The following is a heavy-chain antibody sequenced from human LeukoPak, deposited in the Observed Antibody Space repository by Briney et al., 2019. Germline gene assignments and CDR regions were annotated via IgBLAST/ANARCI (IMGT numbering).Heavy chain of an antibody. V-gene: IGHV4-59*08. D-gene: IGHD6-19*01. CDR3: AGGEQWLAFDC. J-gene: IGHJ4*02. Sequence: SETLSLTCTVSGGSISSYYWRWIRQPPGKGLEWIGSFYNSGSTNYNPSLKSRVTISVDTSKNQLSLKLNSVTAVDTAVFYCAGGEQWLAFDCWGRGTLVTVSS. CDR1: GGSISSYY. CDR2: FYNSGST.